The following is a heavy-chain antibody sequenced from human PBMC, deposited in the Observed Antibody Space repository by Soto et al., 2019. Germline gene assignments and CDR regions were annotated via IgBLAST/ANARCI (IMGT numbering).Heavy chain of an antibody. J-gene: IGHJ5*02. CDR2: ISSSSSTI. CDR1: GFTFSSYS. D-gene: IGHD6-13*01. V-gene: IGHV3-48*01. CDR3: ARDPLYPSSSWPNWFDP. Sequence: PGGSLRLSCAASGFTFSSYSMNWVRQAPGKGLEWVSYISSSSSTIYYADSVKGRFTISRDNAKNSLYLQMNSLRAEDTAVYYCARDPLYPSSSWPNWFDPWGQGTLVTVSS.